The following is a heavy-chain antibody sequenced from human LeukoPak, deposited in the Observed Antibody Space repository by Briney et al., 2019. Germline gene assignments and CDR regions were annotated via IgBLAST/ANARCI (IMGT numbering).Heavy chain of an antibody. CDR1: GFTFSSYG. V-gene: IGHV3-30*18. Sequence: PGGSLRLSCAASGFTFSSYGMHWVRQAPGKGLEWVAVISYDGSNKYYADSVKGRFTISRDNSKNTLYLQMNSLRAEGTAVYYCAKASYYDFWSGYYGIDYWGQGTLVTVSS. CDR3: AKASYYDFWSGYYGIDY. J-gene: IGHJ4*02. CDR2: ISYDGSNK. D-gene: IGHD3-3*01.